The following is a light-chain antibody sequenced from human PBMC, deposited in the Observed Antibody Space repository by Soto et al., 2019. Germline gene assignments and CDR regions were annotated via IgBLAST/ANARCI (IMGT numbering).Light chain of an antibody. CDR1: QSISSY. CDR2: AAS. J-gene: IGKJ4*01. Sequence: DIQMTQSPSSLSASVGDRVTITCRASQSISSYLNWYQQKPGKAPKLLIYAASSLQSGVPSRFSGSGSGTDFTLTIGSLQPEDFATYDCQQSYSTPLTFGGGTKVEIK. CDR3: QQSYSTPLT. V-gene: IGKV1-39*01.